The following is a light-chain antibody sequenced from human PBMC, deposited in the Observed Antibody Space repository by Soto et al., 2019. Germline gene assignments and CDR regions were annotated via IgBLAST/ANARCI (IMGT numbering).Light chain of an antibody. CDR1: QTISKY. Sequence: DIQMAQSPSPLSAYVGDRVIITCRATQTISKYLNWYQHQPGKAPKLLISAATSLQDGVPSRFSGSASGTDFTLSISNLHPEDFATYYCHQSYRPPYTFGQGTKLEI. CDR3: HQSYRPPYT. V-gene: IGKV1-39*01. J-gene: IGKJ2*01. CDR2: AAT.